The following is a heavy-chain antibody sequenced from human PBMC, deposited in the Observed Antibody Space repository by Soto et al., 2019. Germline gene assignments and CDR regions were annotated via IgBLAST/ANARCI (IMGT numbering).Heavy chain of an antibody. CDR1: GYTFTGYY. D-gene: IGHD3-3*01. V-gene: IGHV1-2*04. J-gene: IGHJ4*02. CDR3: AREGDTIFGPAY. Sequence: ASVKVSCKASGYTFTGYYMHWLRQAPGQGLEWMGWINPNSGGTSYAQKFQGWVTMTRDTSISTAYMELSRLRSDDTAVYYCAREGDTIFGPAYWGQGTLVTVSS. CDR2: INPNSGGT.